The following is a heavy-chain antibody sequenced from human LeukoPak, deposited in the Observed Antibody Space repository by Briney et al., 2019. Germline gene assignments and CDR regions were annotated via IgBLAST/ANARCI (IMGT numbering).Heavy chain of an antibody. Sequence: PSETLSPTCSVSGGSFEHYFWSWIRQPPGKGLEWIGYVYYSGSTDYSPSLKSRLTISADTSKNQFSLKLSSVTAADTAVYYCASHRRSHGSEYWGQGTLVTVSS. J-gene: IGHJ4*02. D-gene: IGHD3-10*01. V-gene: IGHV4-59*01. CDR1: GGSFEHYF. CDR2: VYYSGST. CDR3: ASHRRSHGSEY.